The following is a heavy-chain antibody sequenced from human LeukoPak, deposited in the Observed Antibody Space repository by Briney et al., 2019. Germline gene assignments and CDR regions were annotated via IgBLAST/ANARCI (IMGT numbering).Heavy chain of an antibody. V-gene: IGHV4-38-2*02. Sequence: SETLSLTCTVSGYSISSGYYWGWIRQPPGKGLEWIGSIYHSGGTYYDPSLKSRVTISVDTSKNQFSLKLSSVTAADTAVYYCARPTYSSSWYDSWGQGTLVTVSS. J-gene: IGHJ5*01. CDR3: ARPTYSSSWYDS. CDR2: IYHSGGT. D-gene: IGHD6-13*01. CDR1: GYSISSGYY.